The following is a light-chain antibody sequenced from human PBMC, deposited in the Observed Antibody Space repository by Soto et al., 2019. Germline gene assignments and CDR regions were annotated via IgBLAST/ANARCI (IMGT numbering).Light chain of an antibody. CDR3: QHYYSYPLT. J-gene: IGKJ1*01. Sequence: AIRMTQSPSSLSASTGDRVTITCRASQGISSYLAWYQQKPGKAPKLLIYAASTLQSGVPSRFSGSGSGIDFTLTISCLQSEDFATYYCQHYYSYPLTFGQGTKVEIK. V-gene: IGKV1-8*01. CDR1: QGISSY. CDR2: AAS.